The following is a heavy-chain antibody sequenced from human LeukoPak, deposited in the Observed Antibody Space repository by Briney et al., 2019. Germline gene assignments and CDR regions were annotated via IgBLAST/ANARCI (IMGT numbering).Heavy chain of an antibody. CDR1: GGSFSGYY. CDR2: INHSGST. Sequence: PSETLSLTCAVYGGSFSGYYWSWIRQPPGKGLEWIGEINHSGSTNHNPSLKSRVTISVDTSKNQFSLKLSSVTAADTAVYYCARALLGLNDYWGQGTLVTVSS. CDR3: ARALLGLNDY. J-gene: IGHJ4*02. D-gene: IGHD3-10*02. V-gene: IGHV4-34*01.